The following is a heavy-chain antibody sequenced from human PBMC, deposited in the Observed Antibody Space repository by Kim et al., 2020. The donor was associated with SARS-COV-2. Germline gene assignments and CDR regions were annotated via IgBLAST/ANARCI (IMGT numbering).Heavy chain of an antibody. V-gene: IGHV5-51*01. J-gene: IGHJ6*02. CDR2: SDT. Sequence: SDTRYSPSFQGQVTISADKSISTAYLQWSSLKASDTAMYYCATPTRNMDVWGQGTTVTVSS. CDR3: ATPTRNMDV. D-gene: IGHD1-1*01.